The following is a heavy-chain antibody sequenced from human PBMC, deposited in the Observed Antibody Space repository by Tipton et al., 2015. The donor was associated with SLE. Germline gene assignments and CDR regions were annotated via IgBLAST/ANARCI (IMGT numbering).Heavy chain of an antibody. J-gene: IGHJ4*02. CDR3: AWGELYSLFDY. CDR2: IYTSGST. D-gene: IGHD3-16*01. Sequence: TLSLTCTVSGGSISSGSYYWSWIRQPAGKGLEWIGHIYTSGSTNYNPSLKSRVTISVDTSKNQFSLKLSSVTAADTAVYYCAWGELYSLFDYWGQGTLVTVSS. V-gene: IGHV4-61*09. CDR1: GGSISSGSYY.